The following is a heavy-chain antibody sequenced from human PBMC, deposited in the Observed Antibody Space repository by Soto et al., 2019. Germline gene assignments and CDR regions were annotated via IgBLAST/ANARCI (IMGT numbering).Heavy chain of an antibody. J-gene: IGHJ6*04. CDR1: GYTFTSYD. CDR3: ARGLRFLQSSQLSKCYSKMDV. V-gene: IGHV1-8*01. CDR2: MNPNNGNT. D-gene: IGHD5-18*01. Sequence: QVQLVQPGAEVKKPGASVKVSCKAVGYTFTSYDINWVRQATGQGLEWMGWMNPNNGNTEYAERFQGRVTMTTNTSINTSYMELSSLRFEDTAVYYCARGLRFLQSSQLSKCYSKMDVWGKGTTVTVSS.